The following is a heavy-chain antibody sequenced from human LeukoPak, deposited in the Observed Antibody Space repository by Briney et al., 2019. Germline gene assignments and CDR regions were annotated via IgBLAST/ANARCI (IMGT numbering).Heavy chain of an antibody. Sequence: PGGSLRLSCAASGCTFSSYWMSWVRQAPGKGLEWVANIKQDGSEKYYVDPVKGRFTISRDNAKNSLYLQMNSLRAEDTAVYYCARRYGMDVWGQGTTVTVSS. CDR2: IKQDGSEK. CDR1: GCTFSSYW. CDR3: ARRYGMDV. V-gene: IGHV3-7*01. J-gene: IGHJ6*02.